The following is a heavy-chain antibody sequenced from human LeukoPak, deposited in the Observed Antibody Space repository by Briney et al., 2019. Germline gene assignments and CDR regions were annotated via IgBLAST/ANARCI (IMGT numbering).Heavy chain of an antibody. J-gene: IGHJ4*02. Sequence: ASVKVSCKASGYTFTGYYMHWVRQAPRQGLEWVGLVNPNNGDTKYAQKFQGRVTMTRDTSVSTAYMELSRLRSDDTAVYYCARDSRVTNGDYWGQGTLVTVSS. D-gene: IGHD3-10*01. V-gene: IGHV1-2*02. CDR1: GYTFTGYY. CDR2: VNPNNGDT. CDR3: ARDSRVTNGDY.